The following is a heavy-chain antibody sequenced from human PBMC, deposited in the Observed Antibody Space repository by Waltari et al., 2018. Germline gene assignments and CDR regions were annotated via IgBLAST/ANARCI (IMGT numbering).Heavy chain of an antibody. V-gene: IGHV3-21*01. CDR1: GFTFSSYS. CDR2: ISSSSSYI. J-gene: IGHJ4*02. D-gene: IGHD3-22*01. Sequence: EVQLVESGGGLVKPGGSLRLSCAASGFTFSSYSMNWVRQAPGKGLEWVSSISSSSSYIYYADSVKGRFTIARDNAKNSLYLQMNSLRAEDTAVYYCARDISYYYDSSGDGVFDYWGQGTLVTVSS. CDR3: ARDISYYYDSSGDGVFDY.